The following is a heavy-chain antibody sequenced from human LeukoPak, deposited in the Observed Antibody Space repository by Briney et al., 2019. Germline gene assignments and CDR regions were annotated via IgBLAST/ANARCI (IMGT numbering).Heavy chain of an antibody. CDR1: GYTFTSYD. CDR3: ARVKGSSDAFDI. D-gene: IGHD3-10*01. CDR2: MNPNSGNT. J-gene: IGHJ3*02. Sequence: ASVKVSCKASGYTFTSYDINWVRQATGQGLEWMGWMNPNSGNTGYAQKFQGRVTMTRNTSISTAYMELSSLRSEDTAVYYCARVKGSSDAFDIWGQGTMVTVSS. V-gene: IGHV1-8*01.